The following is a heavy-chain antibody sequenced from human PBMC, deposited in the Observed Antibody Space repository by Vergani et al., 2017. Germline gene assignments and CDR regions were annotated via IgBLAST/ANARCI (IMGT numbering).Heavy chain of an antibody. J-gene: IGHJ3*02. Sequence: EVQLVESGGGLIQPGGSLRLSCAASGFTVSSNYMSWVRQAPGKGLEWVSVIYSGGSTYYADSVKGRFTISRDKSKNTLYLQMHSLRAEDTAVYYCARGGGLFRKAFDIWGQGTMVTVSS. CDR1: GFTVSSNY. CDR2: IYSGGST. D-gene: IGHD3-10*01. V-gene: IGHV3-53*01. CDR3: ARGGGLFRKAFDI.